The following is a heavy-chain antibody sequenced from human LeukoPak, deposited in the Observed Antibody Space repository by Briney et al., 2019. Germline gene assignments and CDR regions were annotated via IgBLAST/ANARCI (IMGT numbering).Heavy chain of an antibody. V-gene: IGHV3-7*01. J-gene: IGHJ4*02. CDR2: IKQDGSDQ. D-gene: IGHD6-13*01. Sequence: PGGSLRLSCVASAFAFSTYWMTWVRQAPGKGLEWVAIIKQDGSDQYYVDSVKGRLTISRDNAKNSLYLQMSSLRAEDTAVYYCARRSSSWHWVFDYWGQGTLVTVSS. CDR3: ARRSSSWHWVFDY. CDR1: AFAFSTYW.